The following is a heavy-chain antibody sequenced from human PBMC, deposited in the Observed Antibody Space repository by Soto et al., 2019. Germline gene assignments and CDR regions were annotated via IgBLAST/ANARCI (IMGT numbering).Heavy chain of an antibody. D-gene: IGHD3-22*01. Sequence: ASVKVSCKASGGTFSSYAISWVRQAPGQGLEWMGGIIPIFGTATYAQKFQGRVTITADESTSTAYMELSSLRSEGTAVYYCASTSQSVVITARYFDYWGQGTLVTVSS. V-gene: IGHV1-69*13. CDR2: IIPIFGTA. CDR3: ASTSQSVVITARYFDY. CDR1: GGTFSSYA. J-gene: IGHJ4*02.